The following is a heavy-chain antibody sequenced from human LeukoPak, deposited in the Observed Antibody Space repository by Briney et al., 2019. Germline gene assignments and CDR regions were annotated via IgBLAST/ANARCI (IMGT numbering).Heavy chain of an antibody. J-gene: IGHJ4*02. V-gene: IGHV1-18*01. CDR3: ARDFGDYYGSGSYYMADY. CDR1: GYTFTSYG. Sequence: GASVKVSCKASGYTFTSYGISWVRQAPGQGLEWMGWISAYNGNTNYAQKLQGRVTMTTDTSTSTAYMELRSLRSDDTAVHYCARDFGDYYGSGSYYMADYWGQGTLVTVSS. D-gene: IGHD3-10*01. CDR2: ISAYNGNT.